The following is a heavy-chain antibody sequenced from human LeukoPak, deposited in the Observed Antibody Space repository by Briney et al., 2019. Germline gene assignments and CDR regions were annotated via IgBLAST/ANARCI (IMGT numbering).Heavy chain of an antibody. V-gene: IGHV4-34*01. J-gene: IGHJ3*02. CDR1: GGSFSGYY. CDR2: INHSGST. CDR3: ARGYSSGWSAAFDI. D-gene: IGHD6-19*01. Sequence: SSETLSLTCAVYGGSFSGYYWSWIRQPPGKGLEWIGEINHSGSTNYNPSLKSRVTISVDTSKNQFSLNLSSVTAADTAVYYCARGYSSGWSAAFDIWGQGTLVTVSS.